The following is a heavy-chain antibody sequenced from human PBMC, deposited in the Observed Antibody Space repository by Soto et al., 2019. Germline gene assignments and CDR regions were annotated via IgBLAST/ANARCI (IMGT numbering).Heavy chain of an antibody. CDR2: ISGYTGST. Sequence: ASVKVSCKTSGYTSSSYGISWVRQAPGQGLEWMGWISGYTGSTNYVQKFQGRVTMTTDTSTSTAYMELRNLRSDDTAVYYCARPQGSTSMYHWFDPWGQGTLVTVSS. J-gene: IGHJ5*02. CDR3: ARPQGSTSMYHWFDP. CDR1: GYTSSSYG. D-gene: IGHD3-10*01. V-gene: IGHV1-18*01.